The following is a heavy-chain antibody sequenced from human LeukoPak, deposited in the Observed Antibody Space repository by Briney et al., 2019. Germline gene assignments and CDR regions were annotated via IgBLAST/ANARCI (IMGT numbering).Heavy chain of an antibody. J-gene: IGHJ5*02. CDR3: AKTNTLRLDP. CDR1: GFTFSSYG. V-gene: IGHV3-30*18. Sequence: GGSLRLSCAASGFTFSSYGMHWVRQAPGKGLEWVAVISYDGSNKYYADSVKGRFTISRDNSKNTLYLQMNSLRAEDTAAYYCAKTNTLRLDPWGQGTLVTVSS. CDR2: ISYDGSNK. D-gene: IGHD3-16*01.